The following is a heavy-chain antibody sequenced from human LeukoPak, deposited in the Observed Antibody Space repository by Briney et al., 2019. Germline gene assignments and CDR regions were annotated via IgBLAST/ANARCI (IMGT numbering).Heavy chain of an antibody. CDR3: AGVLPGPREWLLPLY. J-gene: IGHJ4*02. V-gene: IGHV3-21*01. CDR1: GFTFSSYS. D-gene: IGHD3-3*01. CDR2: ISSSSSYI. Sequence: GGSLRLSCAASGFTFSSYSMNWVRQAPGKGLEWVSSISSSSSYIYYADSVKGRFTISRDNAKNSLYLQMNSLRAEDTAVYYCAGVLPGPREWLLPLYWGQGTLVTVSS.